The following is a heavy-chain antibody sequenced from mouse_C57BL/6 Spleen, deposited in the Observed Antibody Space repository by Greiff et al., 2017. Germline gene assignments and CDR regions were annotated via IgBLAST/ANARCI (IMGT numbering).Heavy chain of an antibody. CDR2: IYPGDGDT. D-gene: IGHD2-3*01. J-gene: IGHJ3*01. CDR3: ARGGDGYLFAY. CDR1: GYAFSSYW. Sequence: QVHVKQSGAELVKPGASVKISCKASGYAFSSYWMNWVKQRPGKGLEWIGQIYPGDGDTNYNGKFKGKATLTADKSSSTAYMQLSSLTSEDSAVYFCARGGDGYLFAYWGQGTLVTVSA. V-gene: IGHV1-80*01.